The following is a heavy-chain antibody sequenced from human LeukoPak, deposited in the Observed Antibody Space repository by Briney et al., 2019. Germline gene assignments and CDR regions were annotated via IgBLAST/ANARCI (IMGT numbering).Heavy chain of an antibody. CDR3: AKGDMGVFGVVIMSGYFDY. D-gene: IGHD3-3*01. J-gene: IGHJ4*02. V-gene: IGHV3-23*01. Sequence: PGGSLRLSCVASGFTFSSYEMNWVRQAPGKGLEWVSATSGSGGSTYYADSVKGRFTISRDNSKNTLYLQMNSLRAEDTAVYYCAKGDMGVFGVVIMSGYFDYWGQGTLVTVSS. CDR2: TSGSGGST. CDR1: GFTFSSYE.